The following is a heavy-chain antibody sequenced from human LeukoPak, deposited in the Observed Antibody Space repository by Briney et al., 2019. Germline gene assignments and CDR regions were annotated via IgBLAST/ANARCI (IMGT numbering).Heavy chain of an antibody. D-gene: IGHD4-11*01. V-gene: IGHV4-39*01. Sequence: PSETLSLTCSVSGGSISSSSYYWGWIRQPPGKGLEWIGSIYYSGSTYYNPSLKSRVTISVDTSKNQFSLKLSSVTAADTAVYYCLVGDYSNYGLDYWGQGTLVTVSS. CDR2: IYYSGST. CDR1: GGSISSSSYY. CDR3: LVGDYSNYGLDY. J-gene: IGHJ4*02.